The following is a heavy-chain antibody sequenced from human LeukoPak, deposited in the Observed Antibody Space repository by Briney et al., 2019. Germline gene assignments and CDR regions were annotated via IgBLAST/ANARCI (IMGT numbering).Heavy chain of an antibody. D-gene: IGHD6-13*01. J-gene: IGHJ6*02. V-gene: IGHV3-23*01. CDR1: GFTFSSYG. CDR3: AKMPLGSWPVYYYYGMDV. CDR2: ISGGGGST. Sequence: PGGSLRLSCAASGFTFSSYGMHWVRQAPGKGLEWVSAISGGGGSTYYADSVKGRFTISRDNSKNTLYLQMNSLRAEDTAVYYCAKMPLGSWPVYYYYGMDVWGQGTTVTVSS.